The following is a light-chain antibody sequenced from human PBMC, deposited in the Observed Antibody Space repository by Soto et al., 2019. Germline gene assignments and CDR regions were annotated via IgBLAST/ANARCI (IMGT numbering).Light chain of an antibody. CDR2: EVS. J-gene: IGLJ1*01. V-gene: IGLV2-14*01. CDR3: SSYTSRSTRV. Sequence: QSVLPQPVSVSGSPGQSITICCTGTSRDVGGYDYVSWYQQHPGKAPKLIIYEVSNRPSGVSNRFSGSKSDNTAYLTISGLQTEDDADYYCSSYTSRSTRVFGTGTKVTVL. CDR1: SRDVGGYDY.